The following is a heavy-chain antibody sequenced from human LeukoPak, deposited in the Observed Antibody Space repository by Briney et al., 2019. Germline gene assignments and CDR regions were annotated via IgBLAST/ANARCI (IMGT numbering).Heavy chain of an antibody. D-gene: IGHD4-17*01. CDR3: VGLYGDQHY. J-gene: IGHJ4*02. CDR2: IYPSDGST. CDR1: GYSFTSNY. V-gene: IGHV1-46*01. Sequence: ASVKVSCKASGYSFTSNYIHWVRQAPGQGLEWMGMIYPSDGSTSYAQKFQGRVTVTRDTSTSTVHMELSSLRSEDTAVYYCVGLYGDQHYWGQGTLVTVSS.